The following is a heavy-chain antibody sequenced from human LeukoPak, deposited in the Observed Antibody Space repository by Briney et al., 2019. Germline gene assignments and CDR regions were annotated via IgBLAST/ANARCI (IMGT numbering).Heavy chain of an antibody. CDR3: ASVYYYDSSGPDDAFDI. CDR2: MSGDGSKT. V-gene: IGHV3-30*04. J-gene: IGHJ3*02. D-gene: IGHD3-22*01. Sequence: GGSLRLSCEAYEFSFSSYSMHWVRQTPDKGLDWLAVMSGDGSKTFYADSVKGRFTISRDNSKNTLYLQMTSLRAEDTAVYYCASVYYYDSSGPDDAFDIWGQGTMVTVSS. CDR1: EFSFSSYS.